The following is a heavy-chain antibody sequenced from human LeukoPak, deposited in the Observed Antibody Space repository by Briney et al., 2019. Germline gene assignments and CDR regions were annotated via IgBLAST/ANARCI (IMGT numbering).Heavy chain of an antibody. CDR1: GFTFSSYA. D-gene: IGHD1-26*01. V-gene: IGHV3-23*01. Sequence: GGSLRLSCAASGFTFSSYAMSWVRQAPGKGLEWVSAISGSGGSTYYADSVKGRSTISRDNSKNTLYLQMNSLRAEDTAVYYCAKDDRQIVGATSDFDYWGQGTLVTVSS. CDR2: ISGSGGST. CDR3: AKDDRQIVGATSDFDY. J-gene: IGHJ4*02.